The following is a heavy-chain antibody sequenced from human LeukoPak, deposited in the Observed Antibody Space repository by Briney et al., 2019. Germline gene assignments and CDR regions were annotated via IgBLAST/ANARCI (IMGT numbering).Heavy chain of an antibody. J-gene: IGHJ5*02. CDR3: AKDLRWDHPGLDP. D-gene: IGHD4-23*01. V-gene: IGHV1-46*01. Sequence: ASVKVSCKASGYSLTSYYIHWVRQAPGQGLESMGIINPGGGSTSYAQKFQDRVTMTRDTSTGTVYMELNSLRSEDTAVYYCAKDLRWDHPGLDPWGQGTLVIVSS. CDR1: GYSLTSYY. CDR2: INPGGGST.